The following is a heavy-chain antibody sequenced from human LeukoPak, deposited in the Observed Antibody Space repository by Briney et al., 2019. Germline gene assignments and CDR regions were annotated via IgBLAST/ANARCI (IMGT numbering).Heavy chain of an antibody. V-gene: IGHV3-20*04. CDR1: GFAFDDYG. Sequence: GGSLRLSCEASGFAFDDYGMSWVRHTPGKGLEWVSSINWNGGSAGYADSVKGRFTISRDNAKNSLYLQMNSLRAEDTALYYCVSGDSGPLSPFEYWGQGTLVTVSS. D-gene: IGHD1-26*01. CDR2: INWNGGSA. J-gene: IGHJ4*02. CDR3: VSGDSGPLSPFEY.